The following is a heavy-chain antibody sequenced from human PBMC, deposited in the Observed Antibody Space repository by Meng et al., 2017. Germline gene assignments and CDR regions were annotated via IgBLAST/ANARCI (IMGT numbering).Heavy chain of an antibody. J-gene: IGHJ5*02. Sequence: EVPLGGSGGGLVQSGGSLRLSCTASGFTFRNYWMHWVRQAPGKGLVWVSRIKPDGTMTVYADSVKGRFTISRDNAKNTLYLQMNSLRSDDTAVYYCARSDWFDPWGQGTLVTVSS. V-gene: IGHV3-74*01. CDR3: ARSDWFDP. CDR2: IKPDGTMT. CDR1: GFTFRNYW.